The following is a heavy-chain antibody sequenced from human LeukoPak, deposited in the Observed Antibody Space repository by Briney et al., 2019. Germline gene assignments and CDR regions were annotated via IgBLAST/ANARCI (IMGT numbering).Heavy chain of an antibody. Sequence: ASVKVSCKASGYTFTSYDINWVRQATGQGLEWMGWMNPNSGNTGYAQKFQGRVTMTRNTSISTAYMELSSLRSEDTAVYYCARVSRYCSGGSCYDYFDYWGQGTLVTVSS. CDR3: ARVSRYCSGGSCYDYFDY. CDR1: GYTFTSYD. CDR2: MNPNSGNT. D-gene: IGHD2-15*01. V-gene: IGHV1-8*01. J-gene: IGHJ4*02.